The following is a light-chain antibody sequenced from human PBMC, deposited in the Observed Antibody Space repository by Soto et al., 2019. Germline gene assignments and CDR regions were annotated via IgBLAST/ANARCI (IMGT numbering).Light chain of an antibody. Sequence: QSALTQPASVSGSPGQSITISCTGTSSDVGGYNYVSWYQHHPGKVPQLMIYDVSNRPSGVSNRFSGSKSGNTASLTISGLQAEDEADYYCYSYTSSNTYAFGTGTKLTVL. CDR2: DVS. J-gene: IGLJ1*01. V-gene: IGLV2-14*03. CDR3: YSYTSSNTYA. CDR1: SSDVGGYNY.